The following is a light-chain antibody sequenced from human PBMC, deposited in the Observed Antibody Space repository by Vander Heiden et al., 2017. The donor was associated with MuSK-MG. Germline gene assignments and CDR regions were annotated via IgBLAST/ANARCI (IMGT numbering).Light chain of an antibody. CDR1: QSVGSH. CDR2: GAS. V-gene: IGKV3-15*01. CDR3: QQYNNWPPA. Sequence: EIVMTPSPSTLTVSPGERATLSCMAGQSVGSHLAWYQQKPGQTPRLLIYGASTRATGIPARFSGSGSGTEFTLTISSLQSEDFAVYYCQQYNNWPPAFGGGTKVEIK. J-gene: IGKJ4*01.